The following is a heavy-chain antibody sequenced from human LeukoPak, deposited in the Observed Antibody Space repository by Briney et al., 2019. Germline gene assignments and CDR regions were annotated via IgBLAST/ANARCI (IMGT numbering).Heavy chain of an antibody. D-gene: IGHD2-2*01. CDR1: GYTFTSHY. CDR3: ARDVASHMGLANYFDY. Sequence: ASVKVSCKASGYTFTSHYIHWVRQAPGQGLEWMGIISPSGGSTTYAQKFQGRVTKTRDTSTSTVYMDLSSLRSDDTAVYYCARDVASHMGLANYFDYWGQGALVIVSS. CDR2: ISPSGGST. J-gene: IGHJ4*02. V-gene: IGHV1-46*01.